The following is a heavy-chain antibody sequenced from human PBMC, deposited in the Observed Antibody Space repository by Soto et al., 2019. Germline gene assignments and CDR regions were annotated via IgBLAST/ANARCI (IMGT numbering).Heavy chain of an antibody. D-gene: IGHD1-1*01. J-gene: IGHJ4*02. CDR1: GGSISSYY. CDR3: ARRYGYSFDY. Sequence: QVQLQESGPGLVKPSETLSLTCTVSGGSISSYYWSWIRQHPGKRLEWIGYIYYSGSTNYNPSLKIRDTFTVVTSKNQFSLNLSSVTAADTAVYYCARRYGYSFDYWGQGTQVTVSS. CDR2: IYYSGST. V-gene: IGHV4-59*08.